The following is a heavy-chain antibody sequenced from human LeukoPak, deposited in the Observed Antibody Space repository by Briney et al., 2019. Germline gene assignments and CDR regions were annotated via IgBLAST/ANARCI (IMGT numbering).Heavy chain of an antibody. J-gene: IGHJ4*02. CDR1: GYTLTTYA. Sequence: GASVKVSCRASGYTLTTYAMHWVRQAPGQRLEWMGWINPENGATEYSQNLQDRVTITRDTSANTVYMELNSLRSEDTAFYYCARDFRLLSHGQLFVDYWGQGTRVNVSS. D-gene: IGHD3-10*01. CDR3: ARDFRLLSHGQLFVDY. V-gene: IGHV1-3*01. CDR2: INPENGAT.